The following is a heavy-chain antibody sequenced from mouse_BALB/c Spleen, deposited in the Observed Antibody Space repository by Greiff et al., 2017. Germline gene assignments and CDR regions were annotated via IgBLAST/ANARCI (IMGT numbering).Heavy chain of an antibody. J-gene: IGHJ1*01. CDR2: ISSGGSYT. CDR3: ATTYDYDAWYFDV. D-gene: IGHD2-4*01. CDR1: GFTFSSYG. Sequence: EVKLQESGGDLVKPGGSLKLSCAASGFTFSSYGMSWVRQTPDKRLEWVATISSGGSYTYYPDSVKGRFTISRDNAKNTLYLQMSSLKSEDTAMYYCATTYDYDAWYFDVWGAGTTVTVAS. V-gene: IGHV5-6*01.